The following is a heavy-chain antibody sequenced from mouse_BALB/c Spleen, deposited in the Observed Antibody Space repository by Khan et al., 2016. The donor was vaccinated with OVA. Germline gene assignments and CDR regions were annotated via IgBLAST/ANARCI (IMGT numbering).Heavy chain of an antibody. CDR1: GYTFTDYA. V-gene: IGHV1S137*01. J-gene: IGHJ2*01. D-gene: IGHD2-3*01. CDR3: TRPAYDGYYDY. Sequence: VQLQESGPELVRPGVSVKISCKGSGYTFTDYAMHWVKKSHAKSLEWIGLISNYSGNTNYKQKFKGKATMTVDKSSSTAYMELARLTSEDSAIYYCTRPAYDGYYDYWGQGTTLTVSS. CDR2: ISNYSGNT.